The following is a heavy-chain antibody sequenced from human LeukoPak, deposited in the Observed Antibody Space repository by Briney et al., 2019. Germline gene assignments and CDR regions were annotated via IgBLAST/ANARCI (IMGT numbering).Heavy chain of an antibody. CDR1: GFTFSSYW. Sequence: PGGSLRLSCAASGFTFSSYWMHWVRQAPGKGLEWVSVIYSGGSTYYADSVKGRFTISRHNSKNTLYLQMNSLRAEDTAVYYCARDTMGRALSNKSGYWGQGTLVTVSS. V-gene: IGHV3-53*04. D-gene: IGHD5-24*01. CDR3: ARDTMGRALSNKSGY. J-gene: IGHJ4*02. CDR2: IYSGGST.